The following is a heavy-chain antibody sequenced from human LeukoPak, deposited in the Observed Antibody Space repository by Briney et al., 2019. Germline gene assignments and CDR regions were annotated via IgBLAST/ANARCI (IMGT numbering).Heavy chain of an antibody. CDR3: AKDGVYSGYEKWGFDY. J-gene: IGHJ4*02. D-gene: IGHD5-12*01. CDR2: INQDGSEK. V-gene: IGHV3-7*03. Sequence: GGSLSLSRAASVFTLSHYWTLGVRQPPAKELAWVANINQDGSEKYYLDSVKGRCTISRHNSKSTLFLQMNSLRAEETAVYYCAKDGVYSGYEKWGFDYCGQGTLVTVSS. CDR1: VFTLSHYW.